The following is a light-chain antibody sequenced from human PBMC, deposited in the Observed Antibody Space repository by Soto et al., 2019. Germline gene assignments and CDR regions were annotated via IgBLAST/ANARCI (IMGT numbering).Light chain of an antibody. J-gene: IGKJ5*01. CDR3: MQSTQLSPS. CDR2: EVS. Sequence: VLTQTPLSLSVAPGQPASISCKSSQSLLHITGETFLFWYLQKPGQSPQLLIYEVSTRVSGVPDRFSGSGSGTDFTLEISRVETDDVGIYYCMQSTQLSPSFDQGTRLEIK. CDR1: QSLLHITGETF. V-gene: IGKV2D-29*02.